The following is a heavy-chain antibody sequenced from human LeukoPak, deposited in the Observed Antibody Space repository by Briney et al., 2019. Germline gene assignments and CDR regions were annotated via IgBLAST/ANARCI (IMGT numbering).Heavy chain of an antibody. CDR2: IIPIFGTA. D-gene: IGHD1-26*01. CDR3: AFSSYYLQGNYYYMDV. CDR1: GGTFSSYA. J-gene: IGHJ6*03. V-gene: IGHV1-69*06. Sequence: LRASVKVSCKASGGTFSSYAISWVRQAPGQGLEWMGGIIPIFGTANYAQKFQGRVTITADKSTSTAYMELRSLRSDDTAVYYCAFSSYYLQGNYYYMDVWGKGTTVTVSS.